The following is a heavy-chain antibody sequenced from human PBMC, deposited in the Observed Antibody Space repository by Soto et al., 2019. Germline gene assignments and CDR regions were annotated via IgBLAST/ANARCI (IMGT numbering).Heavy chain of an antibody. D-gene: IGHD2-2*01. J-gene: IGHJ5*02. CDR2: IYYSGST. CDR1: GGSISSYY. CDR3: AREGPIQYHNGFDP. Sequence: QVQLQESGPGLVKPSETLSLTCTVSGGSISSYYWSWIRQPPGKGLEWIGYIYYSGSTNYNPSLRSRVTISVDTSKSQFSLKLSSVTAADTAVYYCAREGPIQYHNGFDPWGQGTLVTVSS. V-gene: IGHV4-59*01.